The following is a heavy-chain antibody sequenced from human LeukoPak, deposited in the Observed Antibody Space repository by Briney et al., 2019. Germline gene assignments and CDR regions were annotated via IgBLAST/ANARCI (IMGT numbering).Heavy chain of an antibody. V-gene: IGHV3-33*01. CDR3: AREGGRSHTYYFDY. Sequence: GGSLRLSCAASGFTFSSYGMHWVRQAPGKGLEWVAVIWYDGSNKYYADSVEGRFTISRDNSKNTLYLQMNSLRAEDTAVYYCAREGGRSHTYYFDYWGQGTLVTVSS. CDR1: GFTFSSYG. J-gene: IGHJ4*02. CDR2: IWYDGSNK.